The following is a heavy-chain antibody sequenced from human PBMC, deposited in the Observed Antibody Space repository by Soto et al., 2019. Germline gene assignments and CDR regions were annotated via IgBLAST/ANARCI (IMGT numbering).Heavy chain of an antibody. J-gene: IGHJ4*02. D-gene: IGHD3-3*01. CDR3: ARDFLEWLL. V-gene: IGHV4-59*12. CDR1: GGSISSYY. Sequence: SETLSLTCTVSGGSISSYYWSWIRQPPGKGLEWIGYIYYSGSTNYNPSLRSRVTISVDTSKNQFSLKLSSVTAADTAVYYCARDFLEWLLWGQGTLVTVSS. CDR2: IYYSGST.